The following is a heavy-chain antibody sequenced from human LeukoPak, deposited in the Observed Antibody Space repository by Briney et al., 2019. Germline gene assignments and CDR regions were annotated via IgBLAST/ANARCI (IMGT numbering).Heavy chain of an antibody. J-gene: IGHJ5*02. CDR3: ARGGSSWGNWFDP. Sequence: SETLSLTCTVSGGSISSYYWSWIRQPPGKGLEGIGYIYYSGSTNYNPSVKSRVTISVDTSKNQFSLKLSSVTAADTAVYYCARGGSSWGNWFDPWGQGTLVTVSS. CDR2: IYYSGST. V-gene: IGHV4-59*01. D-gene: IGHD6-13*01. CDR1: GGSISSYY.